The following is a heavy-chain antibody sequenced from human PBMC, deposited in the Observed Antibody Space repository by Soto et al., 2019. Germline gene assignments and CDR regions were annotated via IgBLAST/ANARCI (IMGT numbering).Heavy chain of an antibody. CDR1: GYTFTGYY. D-gene: IGHD2-2*01. J-gene: IGHJ6*02. Sequence: RASVKVSCKASGYTFTGYYMHWVRQAPGQGLEWMGWINPNSGGTNYAQKFQGRVTMTRDTSISTAYMELSRLRSDDTAVYYCARGQYQLIGPLDYYYGMDVWGQGTTVTVSS. CDR2: INPNSGGT. CDR3: ARGQYQLIGPLDYYYGMDV. V-gene: IGHV1-2*02.